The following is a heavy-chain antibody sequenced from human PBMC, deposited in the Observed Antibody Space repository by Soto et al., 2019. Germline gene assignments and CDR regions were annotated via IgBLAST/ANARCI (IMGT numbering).Heavy chain of an antibody. D-gene: IGHD2-15*01. CDR1: GFTFNNYP. V-gene: IGHV3-23*01. J-gene: IGHJ4*02. Sequence: PGGSLRLSCAAPGFTFNNYPLTWVRQPPGKGLEWVSVISGSGDGTYYADSVKGRFTISRDNSKNTLYLHMNSLKLEDTAVYYCAKDPGYCSFGRCSRVDYWGQGTLVTVSS. CDR2: ISGSGDGT. CDR3: AKDPGYCSFGRCSRVDY.